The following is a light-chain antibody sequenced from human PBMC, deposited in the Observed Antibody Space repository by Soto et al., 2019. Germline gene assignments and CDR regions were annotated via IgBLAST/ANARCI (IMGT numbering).Light chain of an antibody. CDR1: QSVLYSSTNNNY. Sequence: DIVMTQSPDSLAVSLGERATINCKSSQSVLYSSTNNNYLAWYQHKPGQPPKLLIYWASTRESGVPDRFSGRGYATDFTLTINSLQAEDVAVYYCKQYYTTPITFGQGTRLEIK. CDR3: KQYYTTPIT. V-gene: IGKV4-1*01. CDR2: WAS. J-gene: IGKJ5*01.